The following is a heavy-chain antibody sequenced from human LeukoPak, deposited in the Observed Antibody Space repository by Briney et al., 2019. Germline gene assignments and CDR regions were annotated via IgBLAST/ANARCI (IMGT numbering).Heavy chain of an antibody. CDR3: ARDREGDSSGIYYYYYGMDV. CDR2: FDPEDGET. Sequence: ASVKVSCKVSGYTLTELSMHWVRQAPGKGLEWMGGFDPEDGETIYAQKFQGRVTMTEDTSTDTAYMELSSLRSEDTAVYYCARDREGDSSGIYYYYYGMDVWGQGTTVTVSS. V-gene: IGHV1-24*01. CDR1: GYTLTELS. D-gene: IGHD3-22*01. J-gene: IGHJ6*02.